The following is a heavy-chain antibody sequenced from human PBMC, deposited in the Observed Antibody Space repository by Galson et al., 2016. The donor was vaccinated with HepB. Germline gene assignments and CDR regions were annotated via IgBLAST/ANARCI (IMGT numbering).Heavy chain of an antibody. D-gene: IGHD1-1*01. Sequence: SLRLSCAASGFSLSVYWMHWVRQAPGGGLVWVSRINPDASTINYGDSVRGRFTISRDNAKSTLYLQMNNLRVEDTAVYYCARGGLEPVDYWGQGTLVTVSP. J-gene: IGHJ4*02. CDR1: GFSLSVYW. CDR3: ARGGLEPVDY. CDR2: INPDASTI. V-gene: IGHV3-74*01.